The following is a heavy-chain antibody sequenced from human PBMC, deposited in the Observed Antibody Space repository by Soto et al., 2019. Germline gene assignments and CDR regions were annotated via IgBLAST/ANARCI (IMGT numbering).Heavy chain of an antibody. Sequence: GGSLRLSCAASGFTFSSYSMNWVRQAPGKGLEWVSSISSSSSYIYYADSVKGRFTISRDNAKNSLYLQMNSLRAEDTAVYYCARGTYGDYPHYFDYWGQGTLVTVSS. CDR1: GFTFSSYS. D-gene: IGHD4-17*01. J-gene: IGHJ4*02. CDR3: ARGTYGDYPHYFDY. CDR2: ISSSSSYI. V-gene: IGHV3-21*01.